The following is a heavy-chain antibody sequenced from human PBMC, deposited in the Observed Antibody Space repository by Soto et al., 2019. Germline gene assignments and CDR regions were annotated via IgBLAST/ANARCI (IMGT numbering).Heavy chain of an antibody. CDR1: GGTFSSYA. V-gene: IGHV1-69*01. J-gene: IGHJ6*02. D-gene: IGHD3-3*01. CDR3: ARSARITIFGVALYYYYGMDV. CDR2: IIPIFGTA. Sequence: QVQLVQSGAEVKKPGSSVKVSCKASGGTFSSYAISWVRQAPGQGLEWMGGIIPIFGTANYAQKFQGRVTITADESTSTAYMELSSLRSEDTAVYYCARSARITIFGVALYYYYGMDVRGQGTTVTVSS.